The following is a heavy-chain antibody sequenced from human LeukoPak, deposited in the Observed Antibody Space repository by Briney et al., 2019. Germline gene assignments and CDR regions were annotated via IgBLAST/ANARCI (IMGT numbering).Heavy chain of an antibody. V-gene: IGHV3-11*01. CDR1: GFTFSDYY. CDR2: ISSSGSTI. D-gene: IGHD6-6*01. J-gene: IGHJ5*02. Sequence: GGSLRLSCAASGFTFSDYYMSWIRQAPGKGLEWVSYISSSGSTIYYADSVKGRFTISRDNAKNSLYLQMNSLRAEDTAVYYCARDPVPEVAARPGWFDPWGQGTLVTVSS. CDR3: ARDPVPEVAARPGWFDP.